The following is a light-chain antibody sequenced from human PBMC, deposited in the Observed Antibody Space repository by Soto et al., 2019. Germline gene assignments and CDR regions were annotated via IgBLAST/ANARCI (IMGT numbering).Light chain of an antibody. CDR1: QGITDF. CDR2: AAS. CDR3: QQFNVYPLT. V-gene: IGKV1-9*01. J-gene: IGKJ4*01. Sequence: DIQLTQSPSFLSASVGDRVTISCRASQGITDFLAWYQQKPGKPPKLLIYAASTLQSGVPSRFSGSASGTEFTLTISSLQPEDFATYFCQQFNVYPLTFGGGTMLEIK.